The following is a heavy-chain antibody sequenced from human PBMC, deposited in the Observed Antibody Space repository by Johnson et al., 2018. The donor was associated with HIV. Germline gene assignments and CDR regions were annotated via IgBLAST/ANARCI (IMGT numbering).Heavy chain of an antibody. CDR1: GFTFSDYY. Sequence: EVQLVESGGGLVQPGGSLRLSCAASGFTFSDYYMSWIRQAPGKGLEWVSGINWNGGSTGYAASVKGRFTISRDNAKNSLYLQMNSLRAEDTAVYYCARRSGITMISGDAFDIWGQGTMVTVSS. CDR2: INWNGGST. V-gene: IGHV3-20*04. J-gene: IGHJ3*02. CDR3: ARRSGITMISGDAFDI. D-gene: IGHD3-22*01.